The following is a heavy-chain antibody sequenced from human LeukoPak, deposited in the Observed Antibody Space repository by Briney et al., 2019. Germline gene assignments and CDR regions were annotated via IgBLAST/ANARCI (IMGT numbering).Heavy chain of an antibody. CDR3: AKDRPFRQLDYDASDI. J-gene: IGHJ3*02. CDR1: GFILSSYG. D-gene: IGHD5-24*01. V-gene: IGHV3-30*02. CDR2: IRPDGIDR. Sequence: GGSLRLSCAASGFILSSYGIHWVRQAPGKGLEWVAFIRPDGIDRFYADSVEARFNISRDIAKNTLYLQMNSLTTEGTAVYYCAKDRPFRQLDYDASDIWGQGTMVTVSS.